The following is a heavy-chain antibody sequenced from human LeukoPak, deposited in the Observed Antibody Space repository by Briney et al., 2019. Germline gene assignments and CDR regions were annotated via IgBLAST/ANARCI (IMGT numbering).Heavy chain of an antibody. CDR1: GDSVSNDVYY. CDR3: ARVGAHRGHY. V-gene: IGHV4-61*08. CDR2: IIYSGTT. J-gene: IGHJ4*02. D-gene: IGHD1-14*01. Sequence: SETLSLTCTVSGDSVSNDVYYWSWIRQPPGKGLEWIGYIIYSGTTKYNPSLKSRVTISLDTSTNQFSLKVTSVTAADTAVYYWARVGAHRGHYWGQGTMVIVSS.